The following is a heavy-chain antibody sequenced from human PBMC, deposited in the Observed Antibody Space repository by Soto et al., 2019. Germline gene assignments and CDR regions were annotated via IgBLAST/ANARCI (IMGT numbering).Heavy chain of an antibody. D-gene: IGHD1-26*01. J-gene: IGHJ4*02. CDR2: IYYTGST. V-gene: IGHV4-39*01. Sequence: PSETLSLTCTVSGGSIRSNYYYWGWIRQSPGKGLEWIGTIYYTGSTYYNPSLKSRITISIDTSKNQFSLNLSSVTAADTGLYYCARVIRGALGPADYWGQGTLVTVSS. CDR3: ARVIRGALGPADY. CDR1: GGSIRSNYYY.